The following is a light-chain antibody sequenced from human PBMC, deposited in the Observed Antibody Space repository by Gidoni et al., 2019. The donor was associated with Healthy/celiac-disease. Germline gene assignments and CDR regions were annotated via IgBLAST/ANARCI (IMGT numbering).Light chain of an antibody. CDR2: WAS. CDR3: QQYYSTPIT. V-gene: IGKV4-1*01. J-gene: IGKJ5*01. Sequence: DIVMTQSPDSLAVSLGERATINCKSSQSVLYSSNNKNYLAWYQQKPGQPPKLLIYWASTRESGVPDRFSGSGFGTDFTLTISSLQAEDVAVYYCQQYYSTPITFXQXTRLEIK. CDR1: QSVLYSSNNKNY.